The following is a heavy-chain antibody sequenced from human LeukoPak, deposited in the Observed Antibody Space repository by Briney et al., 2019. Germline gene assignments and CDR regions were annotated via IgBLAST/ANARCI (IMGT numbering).Heavy chain of an antibody. CDR1: GFTFGRSA. J-gene: IGHJ4*02. CDR2: ISSSDNT. Sequence: RGSLRLSCEASGFTFGRSAMTWVRQTPGKGLEWFSSISSSDNTYYADSVKGRFTISRDNSKNLVNLQMNSLRAEDTAIYYCVKGRMSEDGLDFWGQGSLVTVSS. V-gene: IGHV3-23*01. CDR3: VKGRMSEDGLDF. D-gene: IGHD5-24*01.